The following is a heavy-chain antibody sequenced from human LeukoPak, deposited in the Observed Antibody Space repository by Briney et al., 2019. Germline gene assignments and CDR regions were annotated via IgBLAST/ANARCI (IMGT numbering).Heavy chain of an antibody. D-gene: IGHD6-13*01. V-gene: IGHV3-7*03. J-gene: IGHJ4*02. CDR2: IKQDGSEK. CDR3: ARGKLPGIAAAGPGSPFWDY. Sequence: GGTLRLSCAASGFTFSSYWMSWVRQAPGKGLEWVANIKQDGSEKYYVDSVKGRFTISRDNAKNSLYLQMNSLRAEDTALYYCARGKLPGIAAAGPGSPFWDYWGQGTLVTVSS. CDR1: GFTFSSYW.